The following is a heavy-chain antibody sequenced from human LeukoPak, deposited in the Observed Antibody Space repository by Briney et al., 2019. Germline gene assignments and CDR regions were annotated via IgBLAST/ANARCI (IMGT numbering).Heavy chain of an antibody. V-gene: IGHV3-48*01. CDR3: ARDSGWSFDY. J-gene: IGHJ4*02. CDR2: VSSSSRTI. CDR1: GFTFSSYS. Sequence: PGGSLRLSCAASGFTFSSYSMNWVRQAPGKGLEWISYVSSSSRTIYHADSVTGRFSVSRDNAKNSLYLQMNSLRAEDTAVYYCARDSGWSFDYWGQGTLVTVSS. D-gene: IGHD6-13*01.